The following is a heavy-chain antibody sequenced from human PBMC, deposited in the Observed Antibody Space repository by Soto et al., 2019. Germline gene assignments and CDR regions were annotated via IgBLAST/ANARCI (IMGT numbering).Heavy chain of an antibody. D-gene: IGHD2-2*01. CDR3: AKVPASLKTFDY. CDR2: VSGTGAGT. Sequence: EVQLLDSGGGLAQPGGSLRLSCAASGFTFGNYAMNWVRQAPGKGLEWVSTVSGTGAGTYNADSVKGRFPISQDNARSTLYLQMNNLRAEDTAIYFCAKVPASLKTFDYWGQGTLVTVSS. CDR1: GFTFGNYA. V-gene: IGHV3-23*01. J-gene: IGHJ4*02.